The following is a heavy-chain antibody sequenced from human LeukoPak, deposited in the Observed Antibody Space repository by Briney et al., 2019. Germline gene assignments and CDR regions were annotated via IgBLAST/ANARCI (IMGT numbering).Heavy chain of an antibody. D-gene: IGHD5-12*01. CDR3: ARDLSGYDGTFDY. Sequence: PGGSLRLSCAASGFAFSTYGMHWVRQAPGKGLEWVSSISSSSSYIYYADSVKGRFTISRDNAKNSLYLQMNSLRAEDTAVYYCARDLSGYDGTFDYWGQGTLVTVSS. J-gene: IGHJ4*02. CDR2: ISSSSSYI. V-gene: IGHV3-21*01. CDR1: GFAFSTYG.